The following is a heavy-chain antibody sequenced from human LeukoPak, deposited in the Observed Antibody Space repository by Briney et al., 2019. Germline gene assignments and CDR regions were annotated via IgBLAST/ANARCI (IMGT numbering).Heavy chain of an antibody. Sequence: QPGGSLRLSCAASGFTFSSYAMHWVRQAPGKGLEWVAVISYDGSNKYYADSVKGRFTISRDNSKNTLYLQMNSLRAEDTAVYYCAKSVVRGDGYYYGMDVWGQGTTVTVSS. CDR2: ISYDGSNK. CDR1: GFTFSSYA. J-gene: IGHJ6*02. CDR3: AKSVVRGDGYYYGMDV. V-gene: IGHV3-30*04. D-gene: IGHD2-21*01.